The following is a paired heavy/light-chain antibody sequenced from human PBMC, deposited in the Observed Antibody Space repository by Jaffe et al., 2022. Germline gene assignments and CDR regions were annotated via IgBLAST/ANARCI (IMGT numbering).Light chain of an antibody. Sequence: QSALTQPPSVSGSPGQSVAISCTGSSSDVGSYNRVSWYQQPPGTAPKLMIYEVNNRPSGVPDRFSGSKSGNTASLTISGLQAEDEADYYCNSYTSSSTYVFGTGTKVTVL. CDR3: NSYTSSSTYV. CDR1: SSDVGSYNR. V-gene: IGLV2-18*02. CDR2: EVN. J-gene: IGLJ1*01.
Heavy chain of an antibody. J-gene: IGHJ1*01. Sequence: EVLLVESGGELVQPGGSLRLSCAASGFTFSSLWMHWVRQGPGKGLEWVSRINSDGSITNYADSVQGRFTISRDNAKNTLFLHMNSLTVEDTAVYYCARGESGRYHFQHWGQGTLVIVSS. CDR1: GFTFSSLW. D-gene: IGHD1-26*01. CDR2: INSDGSIT. CDR3: ARGESGRYHFQH. V-gene: IGHV3-74*01.